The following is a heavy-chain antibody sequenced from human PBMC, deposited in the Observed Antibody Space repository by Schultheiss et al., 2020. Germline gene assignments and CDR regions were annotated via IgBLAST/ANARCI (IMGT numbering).Heavy chain of an antibody. CDR1: GFTFSSYA. CDR3: ARADDEAGLDY. D-gene: IGHD1-1*01. V-gene: IGHV3-30*03. CDR2: ISYDGSNK. J-gene: IGHJ4*02. Sequence: GGSLRLSCAASGFTFSSYAMSWVRQAPGKGLEWVAVISYDGSNKYYADSVKGRFTISRENAKNSLYLQMNSLRAGDTAVYYCARADDEAGLDYWGQGTLVTVSS.